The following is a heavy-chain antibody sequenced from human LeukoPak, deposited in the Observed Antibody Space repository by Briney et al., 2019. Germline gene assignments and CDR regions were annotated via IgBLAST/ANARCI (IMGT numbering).Heavy chain of an antibody. CDR1: GSRFTSYW. D-gene: IGHD3-22*01. CDR2: IYPGDSDT. V-gene: IGHV5-51*01. J-gene: IGHJ4*02. CDR3: ARQSDSSAYTINY. Sequence: AGESLQISCKGSGSRFTSYWIGWVRQLPGKGLEWVGIIYPGDSDTRYSPSFQGQVTISADKSISTAYLQWSSLKASDTATYYCARQSDSSAYTINYWGQGTLVTVSS.